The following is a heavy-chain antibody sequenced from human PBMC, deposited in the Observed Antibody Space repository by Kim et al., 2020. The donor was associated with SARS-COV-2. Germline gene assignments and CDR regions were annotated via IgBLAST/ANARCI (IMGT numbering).Heavy chain of an antibody. CDR1: GFTVSNSY. CDR2: IYTSGAT. J-gene: IGHJ4*02. CDR3: ARGLVGSTTSFDS. D-gene: IGHD1-26*01. V-gene: IGHV3-66*01. Sequence: GGSLRLSCAASGFTVSNSYMIWVRQAPGKVLEWVSTIYTSGATYYADSVRVRFTLSRDNSKNALLLQMTTLRAEDTAVYFCARGLVGSTTSFDSWGQETLVTLS.